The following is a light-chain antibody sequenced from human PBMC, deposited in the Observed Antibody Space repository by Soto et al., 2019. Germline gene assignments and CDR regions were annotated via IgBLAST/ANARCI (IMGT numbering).Light chain of an antibody. CDR3: QQLNGYQLA. Sequence: DMQLTQSPSFLSASVGDTVTITGRASQAMSTYLAWYQQKPGKVPKLLIRSASTLQSGVPPRFSGGGSGTEFTLTISTLQPDDSGIYYCQQLNGYQLAFGGGTNVEIK. V-gene: IGKV1-9*01. J-gene: IGKJ4*01. CDR2: SAS. CDR1: QAMSTY.